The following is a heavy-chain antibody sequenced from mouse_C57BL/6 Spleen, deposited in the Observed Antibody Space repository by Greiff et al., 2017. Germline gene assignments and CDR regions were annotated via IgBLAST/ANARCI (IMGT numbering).Heavy chain of an antibody. J-gene: IGHJ1*03. CDR2: ILPGSGST. CDR3: ARPNYYYGSSYLGGFDV. Sequence: QVHVKQSGAELMKPGAPGRLSSKAPAYPFPGYWIEWVKRRPGHGLEGIGEILPGSGSTNYNEKFKGKATFTADTSSNTAYMQLSSLTTEDSAIYYCARPNYYYGSSYLGGFDVWGTGTTVTVSS. V-gene: IGHV1-9*01. CDR1: AYPFPGYW. D-gene: IGHD1-1*01.